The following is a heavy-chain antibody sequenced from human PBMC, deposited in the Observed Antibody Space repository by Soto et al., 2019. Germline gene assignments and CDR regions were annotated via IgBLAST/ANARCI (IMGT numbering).Heavy chain of an antibody. CDR3: TRENIENSDGLYDGFDI. D-gene: IGHD5-18*01. V-gene: IGHV1-2*02. Sequence: ASVKVSCKTSGYTFTDYYTHWVRQAPGQGLEWMGWMNPKSGGAHFAQKFQGRVTLTRDTSIGTAYIEVNSLTSDDTAVYFCTRENIENSDGLYDGFDICGQLTTFTVSS. CDR2: MNPKSGGA. CDR1: GYTFTDYY. J-gene: IGHJ3*02.